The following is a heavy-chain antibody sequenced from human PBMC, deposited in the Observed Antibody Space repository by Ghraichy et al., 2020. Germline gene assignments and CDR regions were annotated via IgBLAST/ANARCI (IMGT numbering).Heavy chain of an antibody. CDR2: ISWNSGSI. Sequence: SLNISCAASGFTFDDYAMHWVRQAPGKGLEWVSGISWNSGSIGYADSVKGRFTISRDNAKNSLYLQMNSLRAEDTALYYCAKSTSSSWYPDAFDIWGQGTMVTVSS. J-gene: IGHJ3*02. CDR3: AKSTSSSWYPDAFDI. CDR1: GFTFDDYA. D-gene: IGHD6-13*01. V-gene: IGHV3-9*01.